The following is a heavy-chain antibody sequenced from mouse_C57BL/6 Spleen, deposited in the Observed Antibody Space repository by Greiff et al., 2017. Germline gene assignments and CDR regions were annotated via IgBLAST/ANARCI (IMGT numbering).Heavy chain of an antibody. J-gene: IGHJ2*01. CDR1: GFTFTSYW. CDR2: INPSSGYT. D-gene: IGHD1-1*01. Sequence: QVQLQQSGADLAKPGASVKLSCTASGFTFTSYWMHWVHQRPGQGLEWIGYINPSSGYTKYNQKFKDKATLTADKTSRTAYMQLSSLTYEDTAVYYCARDGSSFYFDYWGQGTTLTVSS. V-gene: IGHV1-7*01. CDR3: ARDGSSFYFDY.